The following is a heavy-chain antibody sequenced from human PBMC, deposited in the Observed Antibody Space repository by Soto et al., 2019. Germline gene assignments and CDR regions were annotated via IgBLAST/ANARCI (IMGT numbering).Heavy chain of an antibody. Sequence: SETLSLTCTFSGASISGFYWSWIRKSAGKGLEWIGRIYATGTTDYNLPLKSRVMMSVDTSKKQFPLKLMSVTAADTAVYYCVRDGTKALRDWFDPWGQGISVTVSS. CDR2: IYATGTT. CDR3: VRDGTKALRDWFDP. CDR1: GASISGFY. V-gene: IGHV4-4*07. J-gene: IGHJ5*02. D-gene: IGHD1-1*01.